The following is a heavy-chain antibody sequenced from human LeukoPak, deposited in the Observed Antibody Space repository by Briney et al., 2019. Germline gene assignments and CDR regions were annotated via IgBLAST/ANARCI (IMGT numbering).Heavy chain of an antibody. J-gene: IGHJ4*02. CDR2: ISPDGTST. Sequence: PGGSLRLSCSASGFTFSAYAMHWVRQAPGERLEYVSAISPDGTSTYYADSVRGRFSISRDNSKNTLYLQMSSLRAEDTAVYYCVPKGTEGYWGQGTLVTVSS. CDR1: GFTFSAYA. CDR3: VPKGTEGY. V-gene: IGHV3-64D*06.